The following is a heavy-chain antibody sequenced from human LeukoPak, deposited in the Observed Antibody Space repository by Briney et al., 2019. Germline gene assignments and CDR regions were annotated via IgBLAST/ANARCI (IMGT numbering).Heavy chain of an antibody. CDR2: IWYDASGQ. CDR3: ARDSLYDDNGFYHYSDY. D-gene: IGHD3-22*01. CDR1: GFTFSRFG. J-gene: IGHJ4*02. V-gene: IGHV3-33*01. Sequence: TGGSLRLSCAASGFTFSRFGMHWVRQAPGKGLEWVAMIWYDASGQHYGDSVKGRFTISRDTSKNTLYLQMSSLRVEDTAVYFCARDSLYDDNGFYHYSDYWGQGVLLTVSS.